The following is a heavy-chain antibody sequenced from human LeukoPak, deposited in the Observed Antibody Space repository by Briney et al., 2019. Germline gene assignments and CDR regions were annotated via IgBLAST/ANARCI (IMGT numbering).Heavy chain of an antibody. J-gene: IGHJ4*02. CDR2: ISGSGGST. V-gene: IGHV3-23*01. D-gene: IGHD5-18*01. Sequence: GGTLRLSCAASGFTFSSYGMSWVRQAPGKGLEWVSAISGSGGSTYYADSVKGRFTISRDDSKNTAYLQMNSLKTEDTAVYYCTRPNVDTAMADFDYWGQGTLVTVSS. CDR3: TRPNVDTAMADFDY. CDR1: GFTFSSYG.